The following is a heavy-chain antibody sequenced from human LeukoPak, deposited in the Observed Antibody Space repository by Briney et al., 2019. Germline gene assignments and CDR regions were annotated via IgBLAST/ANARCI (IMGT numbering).Heavy chain of an antibody. CDR2: INPSGGST. CDR3: ARDVRGSYSSAVPYNWFDP. V-gene: IGHV1-46*01. D-gene: IGHD1-26*01. CDR1: GYTFTSYY. Sequence: ASVKVSCKASGYTFTSYYMHWVRQAPGQWLEWMGIINPSGGSTSYAQKFQGRVTMTRDTSTSTVYMELSSLRSEDTAVYYCARDVRGSYSSAVPYNWFDPWGQGTLVTVSS. J-gene: IGHJ5*02.